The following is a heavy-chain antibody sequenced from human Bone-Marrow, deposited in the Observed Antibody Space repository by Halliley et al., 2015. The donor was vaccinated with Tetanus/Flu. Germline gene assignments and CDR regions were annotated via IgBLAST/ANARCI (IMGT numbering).Heavy chain of an antibody. D-gene: IGHD2-2*01. Sequence: SLRLSCAASGFAFRSYSMHWIRQAPGTGLEWLAVIWYDGSNQYYRQSVKGRFTISRDNAKQTLYLQMNSLRGDDTAIYYCAREGEIPTALPEGPMTYASGGGGTLVTVPS. CDR1: GFAFRSYS. V-gene: IGHV3-33*01. CDR3: AREGEIPTALPEGPMTYAS. J-gene: IGHJ4*02. CDR2: IWYDGSNQ.